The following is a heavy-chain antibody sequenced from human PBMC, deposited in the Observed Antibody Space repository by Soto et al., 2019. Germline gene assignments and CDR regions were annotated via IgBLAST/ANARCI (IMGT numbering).Heavy chain of an antibody. J-gene: IGHJ4*02. Sequence: SVKLSCKASGYTFREYAMHWVRQAPGQRLEWMGWIDAGNGNTKYSQQFQGRVTITRDTSASTAYMELSSLRSEDTAVYYCGRDRWVTTYNIDYWGQGTQVTVSS. V-gene: IGHV1-3*01. CDR2: IDAGNGNT. CDR1: GYTFREYA. D-gene: IGHD4-17*01. CDR3: GRDRWVTTYNIDY.